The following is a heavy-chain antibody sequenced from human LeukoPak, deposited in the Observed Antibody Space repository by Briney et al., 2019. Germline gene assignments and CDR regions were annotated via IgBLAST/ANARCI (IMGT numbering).Heavy chain of an antibody. CDR1: GFTLSRYG. Sequence: GGSLRLSCAASGFTLSRYGMNWVRQAPGKGLEWVSYISSSSRIIYYADSVKGRLTISRDNAKNSLYLQMNSLRAGDTGLYYVARIRWGSGYAQLDYWGQGTLVTVSS. D-gene: IGHD3-22*01. CDR2: ISSSSRII. CDR3: ARIRWGSGYAQLDY. J-gene: IGHJ4*02. V-gene: IGHV3-48*01.